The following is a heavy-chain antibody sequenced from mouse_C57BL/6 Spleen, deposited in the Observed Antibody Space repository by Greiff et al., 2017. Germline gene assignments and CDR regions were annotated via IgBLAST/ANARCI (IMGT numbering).Heavy chain of an antibody. Sequence: QVQLQQSGPELVKPGASVKISCKASGYAFSSSWMHWVKQRPGKGLEWIGRIYPGDGDTNYNGTFKGKATLTAAKSYRTAYMQLSSLTSEDSSVYFGARTPSYDCGRIPYCLDYWGQGTTLTVSS. J-gene: IGHJ2*01. CDR2: IYPGDGDT. V-gene: IGHV1-82*01. CDR3: ARTPSYDCGRIPYCLDY. CDR1: GYAFSSSW. D-gene: IGHD1-1*01.